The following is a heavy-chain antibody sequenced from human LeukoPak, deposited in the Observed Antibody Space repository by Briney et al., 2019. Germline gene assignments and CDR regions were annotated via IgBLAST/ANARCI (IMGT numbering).Heavy chain of an antibody. J-gene: IGHJ4*02. D-gene: IGHD6-19*01. Sequence: ASVKVSCKASGYAFTNYAIQWVRQAPGQRLEWMGWINAGNGNTKYSQKFQGRVTITRDTSASTAYMELSSLRSEDTAVYYCARGRPYSSGWYYFDYWGQGTLVTVSS. CDR3: ARGRPYSSGWYYFDY. CDR2: INAGNGNT. V-gene: IGHV1-3*01. CDR1: GYAFTNYA.